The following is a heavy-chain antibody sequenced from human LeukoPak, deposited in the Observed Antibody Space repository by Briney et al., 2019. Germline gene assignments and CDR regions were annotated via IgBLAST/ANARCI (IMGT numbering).Heavy chain of an antibody. V-gene: IGHV1-2*02. CDR2: INPNSGDT. CDR3: ARVPSLTGTTGGDY. D-gene: IGHD1-7*01. Sequence: ASVKVSCKASGYTFTGYYMHWARQAPGQGLEWMGWINPNSGDTNYAQKFQGRVTMTRDTSISTAYMELSSLRSEDTAVYYCARVPSLTGTTGGDYWGQGTLVTVSS. CDR1: GYTFTGYY. J-gene: IGHJ4*02.